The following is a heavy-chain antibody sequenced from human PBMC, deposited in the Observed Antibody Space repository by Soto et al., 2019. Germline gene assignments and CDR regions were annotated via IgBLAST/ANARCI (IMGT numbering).Heavy chain of an antibody. CDR2: ISGSGGST. V-gene: IGHV3-23*01. Sequence: GGSLRLSCAASGFTFSSYAMSWVRQAPGKGLEWVSAISGSGGSTYYADSVKGRFTISRDNSKNTLYLQMNSLRAEDWAVYYCAKVTEQQLVYYWGQGTLVPVSS. CDR3: AKVTEQQLVYY. D-gene: IGHD6-13*01. J-gene: IGHJ4*02. CDR1: GFTFSSYA.